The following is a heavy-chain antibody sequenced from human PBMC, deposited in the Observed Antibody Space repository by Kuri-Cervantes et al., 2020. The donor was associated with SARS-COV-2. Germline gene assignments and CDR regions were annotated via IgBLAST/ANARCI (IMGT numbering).Heavy chain of an antibody. CDR3: ARGTYYDFWSGYNYYGMDV. J-gene: IGHJ6*02. D-gene: IGHD3-3*01. CDR1: GGTISSYY. CDR2: IYYSGST. Sequence: ESLKISCAVSGGTISSYYWSWVRQPPGKGLEWVGYIYYSGSTNYNPSLKSRVTISVDTSKNQFSLQLSSVTAADTAVYYCARGTYYDFWSGYNYYGMDVWGQGTTVTVSS. V-gene: IGHV4-59*01.